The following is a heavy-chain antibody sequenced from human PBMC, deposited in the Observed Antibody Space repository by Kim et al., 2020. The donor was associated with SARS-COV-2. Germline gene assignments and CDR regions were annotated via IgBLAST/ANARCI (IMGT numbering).Heavy chain of an antibody. CDR3: AKGGYLGSGWYGYNWFDP. J-gene: IGHJ5*02. Sequence: GGSLRLSCAASGFTFSSYAMSWVRQAPGKGLEWVSAISGSGGSTYYADSVKGRFTISRDNSKNTLYLQMNSLRAEDTAVYYCAKGGYLGSGWYGYNWFDPWGQGTLVTVSS. D-gene: IGHD6-19*01. V-gene: IGHV3-23*01. CDR1: GFTFSSYA. CDR2: ISGSGGST.